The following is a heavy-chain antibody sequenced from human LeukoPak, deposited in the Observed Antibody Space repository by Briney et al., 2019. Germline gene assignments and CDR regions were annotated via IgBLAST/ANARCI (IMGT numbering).Heavy chain of an antibody. J-gene: IGHJ4*02. CDR1: GFTFSSYA. V-gene: IGHV3-23*01. CDR2: IGGSAGST. Sequence: PGGSLRLSCAASGFTFSSYAMSWVRQAPGKGLEWVSAIGGSAGSTYYADSVKGRFTISRDNAKNSLYLQMNSLRAEDTALYYCAKAPWQWLTGVFDYWGRGTLVTVSS. CDR3: AKAPWQWLTGVFDY. D-gene: IGHD6-19*01.